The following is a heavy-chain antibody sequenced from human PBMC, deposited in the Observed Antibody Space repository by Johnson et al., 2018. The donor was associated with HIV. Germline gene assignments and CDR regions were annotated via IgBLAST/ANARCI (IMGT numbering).Heavy chain of an antibody. J-gene: IGHJ3*02. Sequence: MMLVESGGGLVKPGGSLRLSCAASGFTFDDYGMSWVRQAPGKGLEWVSVICGGGSTYCADSVRGVFTIPRDNSKNPLYLQMNSLRAEDTAVYYWAGGDIVAPGLGAFDIWGQGTMVTVSS. CDR3: AGGDIVAPGLGAFDI. V-gene: IGHV3-66*02. D-gene: IGHD5-12*01. CDR2: ICGGGST. CDR1: GFTFDDYG.